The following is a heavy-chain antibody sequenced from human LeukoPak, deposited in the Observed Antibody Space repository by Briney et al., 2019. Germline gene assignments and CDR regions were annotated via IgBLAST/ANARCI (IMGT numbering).Heavy chain of an antibody. V-gene: IGHV3-7*03. CDR1: GFTFSSYW. D-gene: IGHD1-26*01. CDR2: IKQDGSEK. J-gene: IGHJ4*02. Sequence: GGSLRLSCTASGFTFSSYWMSWVRQAPGKGLEWVANIKQDGSEKYYVDSVKGRFTISRDNAKNSLYLQMNSLRAEDTALYYCARVSGSYYDGYYFDYWGQGTLVTVSS. CDR3: ARVSGSYYDGYYFDY.